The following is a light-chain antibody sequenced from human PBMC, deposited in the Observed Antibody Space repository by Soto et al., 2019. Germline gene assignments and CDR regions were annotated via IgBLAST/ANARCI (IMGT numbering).Light chain of an antibody. CDR3: SSYTTSSPV. Sequence: QSALTQPASVSGSPGQSITISCTGTSSDVGGYNYVSWYQQHPGKAPKLMIFDVNIRPSGVSNRFSGSKSGNTASLTISGLQAEDEADYYCSSYTTSSPVFGGGTKVTVL. V-gene: IGLV2-14*03. CDR2: DVN. J-gene: IGLJ2*01. CDR1: SSDVGGYNY.